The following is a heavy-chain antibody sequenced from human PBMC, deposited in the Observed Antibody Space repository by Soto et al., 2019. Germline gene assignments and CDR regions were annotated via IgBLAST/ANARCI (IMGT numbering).Heavy chain of an antibody. CDR2: ISGSSSGT. CDR3: ARESEDLTSNFDY. J-gene: IGHJ4*02. CDR1: GFNFGAYA. V-gene: IGHV3-23*01. Sequence: EARLLESGGGLIQPGGSLRLSCEASGFNFGAYAMSWVRQAPGKGLEWVSGISGSSSGTYYTDSVKGRFTISRDNAKNSLYLEMNSLRAEDTAVYYCARESEDLTSNFDYWGQGTLVTVSS.